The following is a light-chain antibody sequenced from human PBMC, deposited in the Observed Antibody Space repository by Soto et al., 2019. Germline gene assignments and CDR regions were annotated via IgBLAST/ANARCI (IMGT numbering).Light chain of an antibody. J-gene: IGLJ2*01. Sequence: QSALTQPASVSGSPGQSITISCTGTSNDIGAYNYVSWYQHHPGRAPKLIIYEVSKRPSGVPDRFSGSKSGNTASLTVSGLQAEDEADYYCSSYAGSNNLVFGGGTKLTVL. CDR1: SNDIGAYNY. CDR3: SSYAGSNNLV. CDR2: EVS. V-gene: IGLV2-8*01.